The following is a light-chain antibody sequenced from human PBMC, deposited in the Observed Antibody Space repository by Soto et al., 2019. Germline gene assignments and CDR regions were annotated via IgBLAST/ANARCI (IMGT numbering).Light chain of an antibody. J-gene: IGKJ5*01. V-gene: IGKV3-20*01. CDR3: QQYGSSLSIT. CDR1: QSVSSSY. CDR2: GAS. Sequence: EIVLTQSPGTLSLSPGDRATLSCRASQSVSSSYLAWYQQKPGQAPRLLIYGASSRATGIPDRFSGSGSGTEFTLTISRLEPEDFAVYYCQQYGSSLSITFGQGTRLEIK.